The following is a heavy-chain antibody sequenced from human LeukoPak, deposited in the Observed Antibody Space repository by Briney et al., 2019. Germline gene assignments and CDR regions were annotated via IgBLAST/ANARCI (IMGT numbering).Heavy chain of an antibody. CDR3: ARGRYYDFWSGYYSDYHYGMDV. D-gene: IGHD3-3*01. Sequence: PSETLSLTCTVSGGSISSYYWSWIRQPPGKGLEWIGYIYYSGSTNYNPSLKSRVTISVDTSKNQFSLKLSSVTAADTAVYYCARGRYYDFWSGYYSDYHYGMDVWGQGTTVTVSS. J-gene: IGHJ6*02. CDR2: IYYSGST. CDR1: GGSISSYY. V-gene: IGHV4-59*01.